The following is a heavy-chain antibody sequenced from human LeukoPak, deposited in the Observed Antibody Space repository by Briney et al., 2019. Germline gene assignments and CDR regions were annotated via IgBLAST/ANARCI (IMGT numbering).Heavy chain of an antibody. CDR1: GYTVTAYY. J-gene: IGHJ4*02. CDR2: INHNNGST. V-gene: IGHV1-2*02. CDR3: ARDAYSSGWYQRVY. Sequence: GASVKVSCETFGYTVTAYYIHWVRQAPGQGLEWMGWINHNNGSTNYAQKFQGRVTMTRDTSNSTAYMELSRLRSDDTAVYYCARDAYSSGWYQRVYWGQGTLVTVSS. D-gene: IGHD6-19*01.